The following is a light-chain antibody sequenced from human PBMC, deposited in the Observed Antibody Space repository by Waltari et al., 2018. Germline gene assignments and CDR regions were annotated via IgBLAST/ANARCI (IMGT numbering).Light chain of an antibody. Sequence: EIVITPSPATLSVSPGERATPSCRASQSVSSNLAWYQQKPGQAPRLLIYGASTRAPGIPARFSGSGSGTEFTLTISSLQSEDFAVYYCQQYNNWPPGTFGQGTKLEIK. CDR3: QQYNNWPPGT. CDR2: GAS. CDR1: QSVSSN. J-gene: IGKJ2*01. V-gene: IGKV3-15*01.